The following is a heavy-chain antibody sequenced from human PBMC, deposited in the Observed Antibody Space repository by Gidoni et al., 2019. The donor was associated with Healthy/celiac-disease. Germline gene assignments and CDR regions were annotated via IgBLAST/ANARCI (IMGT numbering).Heavy chain of an antibody. CDR2: IKSKTDGGTT. D-gene: IGHD3-10*01. J-gene: IGHJ4*02. CDR1: GFTFSNAW. Sequence: EVQLVESGGGLVKPGGSLRLSCAASGFTFSNAWMSWVRQAPGKGLEWVGRIKSKTDGGTTDYAAPVKGRFTISRDDSKNTLYLQMNSLKTEDTAVYYCTTSDPIWFGELRIGRDWGQGTLVTVSS. CDR3: TTSDPIWFGELRIGRD. V-gene: IGHV3-15*01.